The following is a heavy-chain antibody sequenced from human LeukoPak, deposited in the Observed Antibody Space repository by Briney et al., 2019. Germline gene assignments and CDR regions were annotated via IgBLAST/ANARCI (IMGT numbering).Heavy chain of an antibody. CDR1: GFIFGDYN. CDR3: SRGQKDPYGPEFDY. Sequence: QTGGSLRLSCTTSGFIFGDYNMNWVRQAPGKGLEWVGYIRAKIHDCTTDFAGSVKGRFTISRDDSKSIAYLQMTSLKSEDTAAYYCSRGQKDPYGPEFDYWGQGTLVTVSS. V-gene: IGHV3-49*04. J-gene: IGHJ4*02. D-gene: IGHD3-10*01. CDR2: IRAKIHDCTT.